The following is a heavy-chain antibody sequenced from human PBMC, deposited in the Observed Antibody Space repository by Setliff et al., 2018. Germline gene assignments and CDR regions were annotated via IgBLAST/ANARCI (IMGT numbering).Heavy chain of an antibody. Sequence: SETLSLTCTVSGGSVSPYFWSWMRQPPGKRLEWIGSTYYNGTAYYNPSLQSRVAISVDTPKNYFSLDVSSVTAADTAVYYCVRESRSTWYRRDFWGQGTLVTVSS. J-gene: IGHJ4*02. V-gene: IGHV4-39*02. CDR3: VRESRSTWYRRDF. CDR2: TYYNGTA. D-gene: IGHD6-13*01. CDR1: GGSVSPYF.